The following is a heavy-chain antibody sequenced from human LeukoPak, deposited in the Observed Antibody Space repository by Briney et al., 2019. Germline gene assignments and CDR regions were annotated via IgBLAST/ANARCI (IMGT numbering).Heavy chain of an antibody. J-gene: IGHJ4*02. Sequence: GGSLRLSCAASGFTFSNFAMNWVRRAPGKGLEWVSTISGRGGGTYYADSVKGRFTISRDNSKNTLFLQMSNLSADDTALYYCAKGRLQEGTVFRGVITPVDYWGQGTLVTVTS. D-gene: IGHD3-10*01. CDR3: AKGRLQEGTVFRGVITPVDY. CDR2: ISGRGGGT. CDR1: GFTFSNFA. V-gene: IGHV3-23*01.